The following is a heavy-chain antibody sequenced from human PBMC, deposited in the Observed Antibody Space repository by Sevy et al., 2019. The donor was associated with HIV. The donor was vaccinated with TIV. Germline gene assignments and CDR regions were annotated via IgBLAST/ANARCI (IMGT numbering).Heavy chain of an antibody. CDR2: INTNNGNA. J-gene: IGHJ1*01. V-gene: IGHV1-18*01. CDR1: GYTFTSNG. D-gene: IGHD2-15*01. Sequence: ASVKVSCRASGYTFTSNGIAWVRQAPGQGLEWMGWINTNNGNAKYAQKYQGRVTMTTDTSTRTGYMELRSLRSDDTAMYYCARDRGYCSGGSCYIQQWGQGTLVTVSS. CDR3: ARDRGYCSGGSCYIQQ.